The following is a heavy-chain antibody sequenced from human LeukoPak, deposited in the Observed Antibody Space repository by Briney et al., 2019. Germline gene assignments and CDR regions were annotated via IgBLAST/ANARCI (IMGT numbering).Heavy chain of an antibody. D-gene: IGHD6-13*01. V-gene: IGHV3-23*01. Sequence: PGGALRLSCAASGFTFRSDAMSWVRQAPGKGLEWGSAISGSGGSTYYADSVKGRFTISRDNSKNTLYLQMNSLRAEDTAVYYCAKDNEAEAAAGFFDYWGQGTLVTVSS. CDR3: AKDNEAEAAAGFFDY. J-gene: IGHJ4*02. CDR2: ISGSGGST. CDR1: GFTFRSDA.